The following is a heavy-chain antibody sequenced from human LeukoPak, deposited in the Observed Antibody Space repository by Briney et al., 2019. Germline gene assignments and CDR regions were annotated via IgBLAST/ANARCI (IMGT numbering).Heavy chain of an antibody. CDR3: AKDEARQWLAILALYFDY. Sequence: GGSLRLSCAASGFTFSSYAMSWVRQAPGKGLEWVSAISGSGGSTYYADSVKGRFTISRDNSKNTLYLQMNSLRAEDTAVYYCAKDEARQWLAILALYFDYWGQGTLVTVSS. J-gene: IGHJ4*02. D-gene: IGHD6-19*01. V-gene: IGHV3-23*01. CDR1: GFTFSSYA. CDR2: ISGSGGST.